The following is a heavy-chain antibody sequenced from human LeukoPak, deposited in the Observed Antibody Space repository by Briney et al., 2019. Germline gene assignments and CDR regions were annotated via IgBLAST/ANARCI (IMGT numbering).Heavy chain of an antibody. D-gene: IGHD2-2*01. V-gene: IGHV4-4*07. J-gene: IGHJ6*03. Sequence: SETLSLTCTVFGGSISSYYWSWIRQPAGKGLEWIGRIYTSGSTNYNPSLKSRVTMSVDTSKNQFSLKLSSVTAADTAVYYCAREYCSSTSCYFQTRRIYYYYYMDVWGKGTTVTVSS. CDR3: AREYCSSTSCYFQTRRIYYYYYMDV. CDR1: GGSISSYY. CDR2: IYTSGST.